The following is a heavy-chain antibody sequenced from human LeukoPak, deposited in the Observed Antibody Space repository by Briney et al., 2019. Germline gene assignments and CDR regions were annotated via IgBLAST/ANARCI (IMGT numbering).Heavy chain of an antibody. Sequence: PSETLSLTCTVSGGSISTYSWNWIRQPPGKGLEWIGDIYYSGNTNYNPSLKSRVTISVDRSKKQFSLKLSSVTAADTALYHCARYCISTSCYPRLYYMDVWGKGTTVTVSS. CDR2: IYYSGNT. D-gene: IGHD2-2*01. CDR3: ARYCISTSCYPRLYYMDV. CDR1: GGSISTYS. J-gene: IGHJ6*03. V-gene: IGHV4-59*01.